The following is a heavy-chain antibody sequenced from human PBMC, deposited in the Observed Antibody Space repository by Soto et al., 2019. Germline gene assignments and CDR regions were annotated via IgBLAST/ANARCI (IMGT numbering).Heavy chain of an antibody. CDR1: GFTFSSYD. CDR2: ISDGGVTT. J-gene: IGHJ4*02. V-gene: IGHV3-23*01. CDR3: AKVGSSGWYYFDY. D-gene: IGHD6-19*01. Sequence: EVQLLESGGGLVQPGGSLRLSCAASGFTFSSYDMSCVRHAPGKGLEWVSTISDGGVTTYYTNSVKGRFTTSRDNSKNTLYLQMNSLRAEDTALYYCAKVGSSGWYYFDYWGQGTLVPVSS.